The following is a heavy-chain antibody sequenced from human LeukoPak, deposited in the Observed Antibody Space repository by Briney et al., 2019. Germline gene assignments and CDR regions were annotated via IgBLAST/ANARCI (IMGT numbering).Heavy chain of an antibody. V-gene: IGHV3-74*01. J-gene: IGHJ4*02. Sequence: PGGSLRLSCAASGFTFSSYWMHWVRQAPGKGLVWVSRINSDGSSTSYADSVKGRFTISRDNAKNTLYLRMNSLRAEDTAVYYCTRDSTTFRFGYWGQGTLVTVSS. CDR3: TRDSTTFRFGY. CDR2: INSDGSST. CDR1: GFTFSSYW. D-gene: IGHD4-11*01.